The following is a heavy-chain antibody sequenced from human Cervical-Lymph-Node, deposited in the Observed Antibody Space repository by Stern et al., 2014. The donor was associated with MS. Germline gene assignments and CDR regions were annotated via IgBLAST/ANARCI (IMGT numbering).Heavy chain of an antibody. CDR3: TTDEVANFAH. Sequence: EVQLVQSGGGLVEPGGSLRLSCAASGFIFSKAWMTWVRQAPGKGLEWGGRIKPKTDGGTTNYSTPVQGRFTISRDDSKDILFLHMNNLKTEDTAVYYCTTDEVANFAHWGQGILVTVSS. J-gene: IGHJ5*02. CDR2: IKPKTDGGTT. CDR1: GFIFSKAW. V-gene: IGHV3-15*01.